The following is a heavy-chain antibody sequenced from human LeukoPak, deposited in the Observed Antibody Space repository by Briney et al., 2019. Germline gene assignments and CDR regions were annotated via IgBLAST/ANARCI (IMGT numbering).Heavy chain of an antibody. D-gene: IGHD4-17*01. CDR3: AKDAVTTSRPYYYYGMDV. Sequence: PGASLRLSCAASGFTFSSYAMSWVRQAPGKGLEWVSAISGSGGSTYYADSVKGRFTISRDNSKNTLYLQMNSLRAEDTAVYYCAKDAVTTSRPYYYYGMDVWDQGTTVTVSS. J-gene: IGHJ6*02. CDR2: ISGSGGST. CDR1: GFTFSSYA. V-gene: IGHV3-23*01.